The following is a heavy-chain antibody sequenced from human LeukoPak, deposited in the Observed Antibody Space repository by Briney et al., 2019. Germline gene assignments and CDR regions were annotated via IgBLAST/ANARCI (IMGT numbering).Heavy chain of an antibody. CDR2: IYTSGST. CDR1: GGSISSGSYY. J-gene: IGHJ6*03. V-gene: IGHV4-61*02. Sequence: SETLFLTCTVSGGSISSGSYYWSWIRQPAGKGLEWIGRIYTSGSTNYNPSLKSRVTISVDTSKNQFSLKLSSVTAADTAVYYCAREVVPAAMTYYYYYYMDVWGKGTTVTVSS. CDR3: AREVVPAAMTYYYYYYMDV. D-gene: IGHD2-2*01.